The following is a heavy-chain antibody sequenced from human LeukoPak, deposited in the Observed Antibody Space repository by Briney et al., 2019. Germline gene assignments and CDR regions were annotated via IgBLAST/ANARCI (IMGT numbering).Heavy chain of an antibody. Sequence: GESLKISCKAFGYSLTNYWIGWVRQMPGKGLEWMGIISPGDSDIRYSPSFKGQVTISADKSISTAYLQWTSLEASDTAMYYCARFGSSWSPFDYWGQGTLVTVSS. CDR2: ISPGDSDI. J-gene: IGHJ4*02. CDR1: GYSLTNYW. CDR3: ARFGSSWSPFDY. V-gene: IGHV5-51*01. D-gene: IGHD6-13*01.